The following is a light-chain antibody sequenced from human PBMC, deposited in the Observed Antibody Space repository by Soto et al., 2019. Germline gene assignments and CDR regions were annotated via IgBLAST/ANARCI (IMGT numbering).Light chain of an antibody. Sequence: EVVLTQSPATLSVSPGERATLSCRASQSVNSNYLAWYQQKPGQAPRLLIYGISKRPTDIPDRFSGSGSGTEFTLTISGLQPEDFATYYCQQHGQWPITVGQGTRRESK. J-gene: IGKJ5*01. CDR3: QQHGQWPIT. V-gene: IGKV3D-20*02. CDR2: GIS. CDR1: QSVNSNY.